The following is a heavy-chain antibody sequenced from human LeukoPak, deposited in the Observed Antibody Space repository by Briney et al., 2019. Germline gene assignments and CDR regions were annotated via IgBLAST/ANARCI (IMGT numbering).Heavy chain of an antibody. CDR2: IFYTGKI. D-gene: IGHD3-16*01. CDR3: ARQLGVGVWALDR. J-gene: IGHJ4*02. CDR1: GDSITTEYYW. Sequence: PSQTLSLTCDVSGDSITTEYYWWGWLRQPPGKGLEWIAIIFYTGKIHDNPSLRNRISMSVDTSKDQFSLRLSAVTAADTAVYYCARQLGVGVWALDRWGQGTLVTVSS. V-gene: IGHV4-39*01.